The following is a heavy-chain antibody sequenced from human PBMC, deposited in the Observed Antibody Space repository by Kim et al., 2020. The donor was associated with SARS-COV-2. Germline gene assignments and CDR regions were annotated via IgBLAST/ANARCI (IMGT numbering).Heavy chain of an antibody. V-gene: IGHV3-48*03. D-gene: IGHD1-7*01. Sequence: GGSLRLSCAASGFTFSSYEMNWVRQAPGKGLEWVSYISSSGSTIYYADSVKGRFTISRDNAKNSLYLQMNSLRAEDTAVYYCARELELPFDYWGQGTLVTVSS. CDR3: ARELELPFDY. J-gene: IGHJ4*02. CDR1: GFTFSSYE. CDR2: ISSSGSTI.